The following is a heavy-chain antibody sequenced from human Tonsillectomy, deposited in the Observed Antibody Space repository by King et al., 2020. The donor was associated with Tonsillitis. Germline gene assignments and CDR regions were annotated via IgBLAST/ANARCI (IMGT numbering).Heavy chain of an antibody. Sequence: VQLVESGGGVVQPGRSLRLSCAASGFTFSSYGMHWVRQAPGKGLEWVAVIWYDGSNKYYADSVKGRFTISRDNSKNTLYLQMNSLRAEDTAVYYCARVGGIAAAFDAFDIWGQGTMVTVSS. CDR3: ARVGGIAAAFDAFDI. CDR2: IWYDGSNK. J-gene: IGHJ3*02. CDR1: GFTFSSYG. D-gene: IGHD6-13*01. V-gene: IGHV3-33*08.